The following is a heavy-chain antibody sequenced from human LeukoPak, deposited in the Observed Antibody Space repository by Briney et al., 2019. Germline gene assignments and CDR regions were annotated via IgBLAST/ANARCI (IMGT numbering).Heavy chain of an antibody. CDR1: GGSFSSYA. D-gene: IGHD1-26*01. CDR3: ARPRIVGAPGRFDY. V-gene: IGHV1-69*13. Sequence: ASVKVSCKASGGSFSSYAISWVRQAPGQGLEWMGGIIPIFGTANYAQKFQGRVTITADESTSTAYMELSSLRSEDTAVYYCARPRIVGAPGRFDYWGQGTLVTVSS. CDR2: IIPIFGTA. J-gene: IGHJ4*02.